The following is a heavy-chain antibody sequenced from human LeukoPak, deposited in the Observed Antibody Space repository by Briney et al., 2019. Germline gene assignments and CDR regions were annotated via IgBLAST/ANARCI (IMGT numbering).Heavy chain of an antibody. CDR3: ARERYDFWGGQPHMDV. CDR1: GGSISSYY. J-gene: IGHJ6*03. CDR2: IYTSGST. D-gene: IGHD3-3*01. V-gene: IGHV4-4*07. Sequence: SETLSLTCTVSGGSISSYYWSWIRQPAGKGLEWIGRIYTSGSTNYNPSLKSRVTMSVDTSKNQFSLKLSSVTAADTAVYYCARERYDFWGGQPHMDVWGKGTTVTVSS.